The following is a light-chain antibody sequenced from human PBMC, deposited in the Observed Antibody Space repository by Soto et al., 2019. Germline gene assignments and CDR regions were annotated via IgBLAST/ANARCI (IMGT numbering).Light chain of an antibody. Sequence: EIVMTQSPATLSVSPGERATLSCRASQSVSSDLAWYQHKPGQAPRLLIYDASTRATGIPARFSGSGSGTEFTLTISSLQSEDFAVYYCQQYDKWPPRTFGQGTKVEIK. CDR2: DAS. CDR3: QQYDKWPPRT. J-gene: IGKJ1*01. V-gene: IGKV3-15*01. CDR1: QSVSSD.